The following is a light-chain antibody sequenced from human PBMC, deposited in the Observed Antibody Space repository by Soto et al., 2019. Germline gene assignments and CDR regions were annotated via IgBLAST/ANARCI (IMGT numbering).Light chain of an antibody. CDR1: QAIRNY. V-gene: IGKV1-33*01. CDR2: RGS. J-gene: IGKJ4*01. Sequence: DIQMTQSPSSLSASVGDRVTITCPASQAIRNYLNWHQQRPGKAPNLLIYRGSTLETGVTSRFSGRGSATDFTLTISGLQPEDVATYYWQQYDTLPPTFGGGTKVEIK. CDR3: QQYDTLPPT.